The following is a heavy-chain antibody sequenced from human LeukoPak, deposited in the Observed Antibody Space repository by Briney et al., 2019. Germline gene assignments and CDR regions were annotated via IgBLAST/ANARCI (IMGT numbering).Heavy chain of an antibody. CDR2: VSHDSSHK. J-gene: IGHJ4*02. CDR1: AFAFSTYT. V-gene: IGHV3-30-3*01. Sequence: PGRTLRLSCVASAFAFSTYTMHWVRQAPGKGLEWVAVVSHDSSHKYYVDSVKGRFTISRDNSKNTVYLQMNSLRVDDTAVYYCAVDLLDGVPDYFDFWGQGTLVTVSS. D-gene: IGHD2-8*01. CDR3: AVDLLDGVPDYFDF.